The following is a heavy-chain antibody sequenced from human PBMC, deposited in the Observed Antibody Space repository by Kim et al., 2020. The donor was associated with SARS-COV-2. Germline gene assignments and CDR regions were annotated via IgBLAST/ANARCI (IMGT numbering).Heavy chain of an antibody. J-gene: IGHJ3*02. CDR1: GGSISSGGYY. V-gene: IGHV4-31*03. D-gene: IGHD3-3*01. Sequence: SETLSLTCTVSGGSISSGGYYWSWIRQHPGKGLEWIGYIYYSGSTYYNPSLKSRVTISVDTSKNQFSLKLSSVTAAATAVYYCARASTIFGVVIDAFDIWGQGTMVTVSS. CDR3: ARASTIFGVVIDAFDI. CDR2: IYYSGST.